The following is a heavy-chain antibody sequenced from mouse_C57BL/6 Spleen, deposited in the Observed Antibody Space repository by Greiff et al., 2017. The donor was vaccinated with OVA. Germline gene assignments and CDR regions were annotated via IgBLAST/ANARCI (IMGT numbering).Heavy chain of an antibody. V-gene: IGHV2-9*01. J-gene: IGHJ3*01. CDR2: IWGGGST. Sequence: QVQLKEPGPGLVAPSQSLSITCTVSGFSLTSYGVDWVRQPPGKGLEWLGVIWGGGSTNYNSALMSRLSISKDNSKSQVFLKMNSLQTDDTAMYYCAKHGDYYGSSYPFAYWGQGTLVTVSA. CDR3: AKHGDYYGSSYPFAY. CDR1: GFSLTSYG. D-gene: IGHD1-1*01.